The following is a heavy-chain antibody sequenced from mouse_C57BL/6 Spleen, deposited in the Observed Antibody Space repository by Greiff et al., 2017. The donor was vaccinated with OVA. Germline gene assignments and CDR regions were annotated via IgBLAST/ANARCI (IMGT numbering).Heavy chain of an antibody. D-gene: IGHD3-3*01. V-gene: IGHV3-6*01. CDR2: ISYDGSN. CDR1: GYSITSGYY. CDR3: ATRGDY. Sequence: ESGPGLVKPSQSLSLTCSVTGYSITSGYYWNWIRQFPGNKLEWMGYISYDGSNNYNPSLKNRISITRDTSKNQFFLKLNSVTTEDTATYYCATRGDYWGQGTTLTVSS. J-gene: IGHJ2*01.